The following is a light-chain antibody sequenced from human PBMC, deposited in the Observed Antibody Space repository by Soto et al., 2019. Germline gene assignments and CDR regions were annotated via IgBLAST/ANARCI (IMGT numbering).Light chain of an antibody. CDR2: AAT. Sequence: IQMTQSPSHVSASVGDRFSMTCRASQDIRSWLAWYQQRPGKAPKLLIYAATILQSGVPSRFSGSGSGTAFTLTISNLQPEDFASYFCQQANSFPLTFGGGTKVDIK. J-gene: IGKJ4*01. CDR1: QDIRSW. V-gene: IGKV1-12*01. CDR3: QQANSFPLT.